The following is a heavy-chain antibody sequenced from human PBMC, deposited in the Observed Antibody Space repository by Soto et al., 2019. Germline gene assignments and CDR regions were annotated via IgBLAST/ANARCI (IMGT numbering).Heavy chain of an antibody. J-gene: IGHJ4*02. V-gene: IGHV3-23*01. CDR3: AKAKNDYNCDNRPTFDY. D-gene: IGHD1-20*01. CDR1: GFTLRNYA. Sequence: GGSLRLSCEASGFTLRNYAMTWVRQAPGKGLEWVSLISANDVGTYYAESVKTRFTISTDQSRNTVYLQMDSLRADDTAIYYCAKAKNDYNCDNRPTFDYWGQGTLVTVSS. CDR2: ISANDVGT.